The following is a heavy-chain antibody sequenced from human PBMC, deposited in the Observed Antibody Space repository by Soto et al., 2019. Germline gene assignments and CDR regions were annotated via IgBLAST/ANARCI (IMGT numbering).Heavy chain of an antibody. CDR3: AKDKGYGWFDP. Sequence: GGTLRLSCAASECTLSSYAMSWVRHAPGKGLEWVSAIRGTGGSTYYADSVKGRFSSSRDNSKNTRYLQMNSLSAEDTAVDYCAKDKGYGWFDPWGQGTRVTVSS. CDR2: IRGTGGST. D-gene: IGHD5-18*01. J-gene: IGHJ5*02. V-gene: IGHV3-23*01. CDR1: ECTLSSYA.